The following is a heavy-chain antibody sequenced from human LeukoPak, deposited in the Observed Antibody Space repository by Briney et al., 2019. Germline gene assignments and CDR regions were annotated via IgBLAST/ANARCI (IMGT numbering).Heavy chain of an antibody. V-gene: IGHV1-18*01. CDR3: ARGAYGDK. CDR2: ISTQSGNT. D-gene: IGHD4-17*01. J-gene: IGHJ4*02. Sequence: ASVKVSCKASGYTPTSYGINWMRQAPGQGLEWMGWISTQSGNTNYAQKVQGRLTLTTDRSTNTAYMELRSLRSDDTAAYYCARGAYGDKWGQGTMVTVSS. CDR1: GYTPTSYG.